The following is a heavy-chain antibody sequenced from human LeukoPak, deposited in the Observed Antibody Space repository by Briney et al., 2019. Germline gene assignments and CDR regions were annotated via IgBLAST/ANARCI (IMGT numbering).Heavy chain of an antibody. CDR3: ARSPTSGSSFLDY. V-gene: IGHV3-30*03. D-gene: IGHD1-26*01. Sequence: GGSLRLSCAASGFIFSSYGMNWVRQAPGKGLEWVAVIPYDGSNRYYADSVKGQFTISRDNSKNMLYLQMNSLRTEDTAVYYCARSPTSGSSFLDYWGQGTLVTVSS. J-gene: IGHJ4*02. CDR1: GFIFSSYG. CDR2: IPYDGSNR.